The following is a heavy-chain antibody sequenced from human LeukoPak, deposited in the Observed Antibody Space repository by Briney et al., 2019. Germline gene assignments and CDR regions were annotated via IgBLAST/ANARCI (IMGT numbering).Heavy chain of an antibody. J-gene: IGHJ6*02. CDR3: AKDQYYRAGNIVVVVAASNYYGMDV. CDR1: GFTFSSYG. V-gene: IGHV3-30*02. CDR2: IRYDGSNK. Sequence: GGSLRLSCAASGFTFSSYGMHWVRQAPGKGLEWVAFIRYDGSNKYYADSVKGRFTISGDNSKNTLYLQMNSLRAEDTAVYYCAKDQYYRAGNIVVVVAASNYYGMDVWGQGTTVTVSS. D-gene: IGHD2-15*01.